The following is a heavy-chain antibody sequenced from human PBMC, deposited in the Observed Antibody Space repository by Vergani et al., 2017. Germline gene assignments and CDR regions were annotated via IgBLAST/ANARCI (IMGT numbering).Heavy chain of an antibody. CDR1: VGTFSSYT. D-gene: IGHD2-2*01. CDR2: IIPILGIA. CDR3: ARQGYCSSTSCYGYYYYYGMDV. J-gene: IGHJ6*02. V-gene: IGHV1-69*02. Sequence: QVQLVQSGAEVKKPGSSVKVSCTASVGTFSSYTLSWVRQAPGQGLEWMGRIIPILGIANYAQKFQGRVTITAEKSTSTAYMELSSLRSEDTAVYYGARQGYCSSTSCYGYYYYYGMDVWGQGTTVTVSS.